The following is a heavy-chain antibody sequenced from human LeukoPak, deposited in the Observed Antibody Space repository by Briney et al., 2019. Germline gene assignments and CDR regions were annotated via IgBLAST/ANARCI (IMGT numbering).Heavy chain of an antibody. CDR3: TRCKQLVLHPGVWWGNWFDP. CDR1: GFTLGDYA. V-gene: IGHV3-49*03. Sequence: GGSLRLSCTASGFTLGDYAMSWFRQAPGKGLEWVGFIRSKAYGGTTEYAASVKGRFTISRDDSKSVAYLQMNSLKTEDTAVYYCTRCKQLVLHPGVWWGNWFDPWGQGTLVTVSS. D-gene: IGHD6-13*01. J-gene: IGHJ5*02. CDR2: IRSKAYGGTT.